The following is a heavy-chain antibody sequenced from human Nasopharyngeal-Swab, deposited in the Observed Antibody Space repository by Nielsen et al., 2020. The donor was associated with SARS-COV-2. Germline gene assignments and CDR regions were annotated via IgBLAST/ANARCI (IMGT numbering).Heavy chain of an antibody. CDR1: GYTFTSYD. V-gene: IGHV1-8*01. J-gene: IGHJ6*03. D-gene: IGHD2-2*01. Sequence: ASVKVSCKASGYTFTSYDINWVRQATGQGLEWMGWMNPNSGNTGYAQKFQGRVTMTRNTSISTAYMELSSLRSEDTAVYYCARLIVVVPAAPNSYMDVWGKGTTVTVS. CDR3: ARLIVVVPAAPNSYMDV. CDR2: MNPNSGNT.